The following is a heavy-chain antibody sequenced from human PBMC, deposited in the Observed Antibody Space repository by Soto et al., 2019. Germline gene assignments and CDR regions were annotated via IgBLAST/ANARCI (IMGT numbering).Heavy chain of an antibody. CDR1: GFTFSSCG. Sequence: LRLSCAASGFTFSSCGMHWVRQAPGKGLEWVAFIWYDGNNKYYADSVKGRFTISRDNSKNTLYLQMNNLRAEDTAVYYCARDPRGYSYGYPFDPWGQGTLVTVSS. CDR2: IWYDGNNK. CDR3: ARDPRGYSYGYPFDP. V-gene: IGHV3-33*01. J-gene: IGHJ5*02. D-gene: IGHD5-18*01.